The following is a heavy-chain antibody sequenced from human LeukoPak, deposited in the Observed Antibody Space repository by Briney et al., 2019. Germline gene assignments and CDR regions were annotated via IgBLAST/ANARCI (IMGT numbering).Heavy chain of an antibody. CDR2: IYYSGST. Sequence: SETLSLTCTVSGGSISSYYWSWIRQPPGKGLEWIGYIYYSGSTNYNPSLKSRVTISVDTSKNQFSLKLSSVTAADTAVYYCARHEIGRRYSSSWYVGYFDYWGQGTLVTVSS. CDR3: ARHEIGRRYSSSWYVGYFDY. CDR1: GGSISSYY. D-gene: IGHD6-13*01. V-gene: IGHV4-59*08. J-gene: IGHJ4*02.